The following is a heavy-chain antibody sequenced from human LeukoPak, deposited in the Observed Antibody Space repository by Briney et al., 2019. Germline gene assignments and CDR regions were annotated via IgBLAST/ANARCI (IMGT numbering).Heavy chain of an antibody. J-gene: IGHJ4*02. D-gene: IGHD6-19*01. CDR3: ARDPAYLQGSGWYFDY. V-gene: IGHV7-4-1*02. Sequence: ASVKVSCKASGYTFTSYAMNWVRQAPGQGLEWMGWINTNTGNPTYAQGFTRRFVFSLDTSVSTAYLQISSLKAEDTAVYYCARDPAYLQGSGWYFDYWGQGTLVTVSS. CDR1: GYTFTSYA. CDR2: INTNTGNP.